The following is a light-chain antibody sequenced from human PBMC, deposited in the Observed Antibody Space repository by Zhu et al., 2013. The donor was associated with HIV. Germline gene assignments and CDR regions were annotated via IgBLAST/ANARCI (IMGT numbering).Light chain of an antibody. J-gene: IGKJ2*03. CDR2: GAS. CDR3: QQYVSSPG. Sequence: EIVLTQSPGTLSLSPGERATLSCRASQSVSSSYLAWYQQNPGQVPRLLIYGASSRASGIPDRFSGSGSGTDFTLTISRLEPEDFAVYYCQQYVSSPGFGQGTKLEIK. CDR1: QSVSSSY. V-gene: IGKV3-20*01.